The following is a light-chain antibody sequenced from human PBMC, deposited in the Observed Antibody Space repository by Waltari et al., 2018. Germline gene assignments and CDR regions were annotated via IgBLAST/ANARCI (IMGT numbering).Light chain of an antibody. V-gene: IGKV1-39*01. Sequence: DIQMTQSPSSLSASVGDRVTITCRASQSISISLNWYQQEPGKAPKFLISTASTLQSGVPSRFSGSGSGTDFTLTITSLQPEDSATYYCQQNYNTPNTFGGGTKVEIK. CDR1: QSISIS. CDR2: TAS. CDR3: QQNYNTPNT. J-gene: IGKJ4*01.